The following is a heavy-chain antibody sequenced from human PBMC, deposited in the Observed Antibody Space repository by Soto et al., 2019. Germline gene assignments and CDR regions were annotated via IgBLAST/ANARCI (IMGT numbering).Heavy chain of an antibody. CDR2: IYHSGST. D-gene: IGHD5-18*01. CDR1: GGSISSGGYS. V-gene: IGHV4-30-2*01. J-gene: IGHJ4*02. CDR3: ARNTAMVDYFDY. Sequence: SETLSLTCAVYGGSISSGGYSWSWIRQPPGKGLEWIGYIYHSGSTYYNPSLKSRVTISVDRSKNQFSLKLSSVTAADTAVYYCARNTAMVDYFDYWGQGTLVTVSS.